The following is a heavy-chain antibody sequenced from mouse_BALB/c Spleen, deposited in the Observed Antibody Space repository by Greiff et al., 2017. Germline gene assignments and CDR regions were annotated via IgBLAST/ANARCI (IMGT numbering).Heavy chain of an antibody. CDR2: IYPGNGDT. CDR3: AREGNSFYAMDY. CDR1: GYTFTSYN. V-gene: IGHV1-12*01. J-gene: IGHJ4*01. D-gene: IGHD1-2*01. Sequence: QVQLQQPGAELVKPGASVKMSCKASGYTFTSYNMHWVKQTPGQGLEWIGAIYPGNGDTSYNQKFKGKATLTADKSSSTAYMQLSSLTSEDSAVYYCAREGNSFYAMDYWGQGTSVTVSS.